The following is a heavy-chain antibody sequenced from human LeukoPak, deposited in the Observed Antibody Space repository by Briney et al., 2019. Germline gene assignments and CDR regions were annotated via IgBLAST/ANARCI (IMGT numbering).Heavy chain of an antibody. V-gene: IGHV3-9*01. Sequence: PGGSLRLSCAASGFTFDDYAMHWDRQAPGKGLEWVSGISWNSGSIGYADSVKGRFTISRDNAKNSLYLQMNSLRAEDTALYYCANLVLDVWGQGTTVTVSS. CDR1: GFTFDDYA. CDR3: ANLVLDV. D-gene: IGHD3-16*01. J-gene: IGHJ6*02. CDR2: ISWNSGSI.